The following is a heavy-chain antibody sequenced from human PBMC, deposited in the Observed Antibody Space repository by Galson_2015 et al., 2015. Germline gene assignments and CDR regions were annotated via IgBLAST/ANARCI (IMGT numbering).Heavy chain of an antibody. CDR2: IPGSGTYI. D-gene: IGHD2-15*01. CDR3: ARDPSPECSGGTCYWGL. V-gene: IGHV3-21*01. J-gene: IGHJ4*02. Sequence: SLRLSCAASGFTFSIYGINWVRQAPGKGLEWVSSIPGSGTYIYYADSVKGRFTISSDNAKPSLYLHMNSLRAEDTAVYYCARDPSPECSGGTCYWGLWGQGTLVTVSS. CDR1: GFTFSIYG.